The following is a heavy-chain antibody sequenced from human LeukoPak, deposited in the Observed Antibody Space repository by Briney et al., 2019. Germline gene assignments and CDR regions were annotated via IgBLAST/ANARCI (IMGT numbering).Heavy chain of an antibody. CDR1: GGTFSSYA. D-gene: IGHD3-10*01. CDR2: IIPIFGTA. J-gene: IGHJ6*02. V-gene: IGHV1-69*01. Sequence: GSSVKVSCKASGGTFSSYAISWVRQAPGQGLEWMGGIIPIFGTANYAQKFQGRVTITADESTSTAYMELSSLRSGDTAVYYCARGERPRLGYYYYGMDVWGQGTTVTVSS. CDR3: ARGERPRLGYYYYGMDV.